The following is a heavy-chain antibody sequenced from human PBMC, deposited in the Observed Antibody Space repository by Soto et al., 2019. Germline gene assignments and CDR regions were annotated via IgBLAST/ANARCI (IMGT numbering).Heavy chain of an antibody. Sequence: QVQLVQSGAEVKESGASVRVSCKASGYTFTTHGISWVRQAPGQGLEWMGWISPYNGKTTYAQKVQGRVTMTTDTSTSTAYMELRGLRSDDTAVYYCARVDDYVWGSFRPWGQGTQVTVSS. CDR1: GYTFTTHG. V-gene: IGHV1-18*04. CDR2: ISPYNGKT. CDR3: ARVDDYVWGSFRP. J-gene: IGHJ4*02. D-gene: IGHD3-16*02.